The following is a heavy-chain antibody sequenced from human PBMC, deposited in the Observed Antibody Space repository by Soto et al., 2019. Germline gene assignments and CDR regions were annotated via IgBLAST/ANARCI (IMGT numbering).Heavy chain of an antibody. CDR2: ISGSGGST. J-gene: IGHJ2*01. CDR3: AQPGDPRSYWYFDL. Sequence: EVQLLESGGGLVQPGGSLRLSCAASGFTFSSYAMSWVRQAPGKGLEWVSAISGSGGSTYYADSVKGRFTISRDNSKNPLYLQMNSLRAEDTAVYYCAQPGDPRSYWYFDLWGRGTLVTVSS. D-gene: IGHD3-16*01. V-gene: IGHV3-23*01. CDR1: GFTFSSYA.